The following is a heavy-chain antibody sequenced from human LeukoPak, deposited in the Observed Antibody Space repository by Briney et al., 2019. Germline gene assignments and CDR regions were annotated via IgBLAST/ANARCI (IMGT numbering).Heavy chain of an antibody. Sequence: GASVKVSCQASGYTFTDHYVHWVRQAPGQGLEWMGWVNPTSGATEFAQKFQGRVTMARDASINTAYMELSRLKPDDTAVYYCARTVSVSSRYPHWFDPWGQGTLVTVSS. V-gene: IGHV1-2*02. J-gene: IGHJ5*02. CDR3: ARTVSVSSRYPHWFDP. CDR1: GYTFTDHY. D-gene: IGHD6-13*01. CDR2: VNPTSGAT.